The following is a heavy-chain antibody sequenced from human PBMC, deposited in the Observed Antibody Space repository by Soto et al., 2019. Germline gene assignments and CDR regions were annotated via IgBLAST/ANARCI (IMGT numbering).Heavy chain of an antibody. D-gene: IGHD1-20*01. CDR2: VFHTGNT. J-gene: IGHJ4*02. Sequence: PSETLSLTYRVSGDSIRSYYWTCIRQPPGKWLQWIGYVFHTGNTNYNPSLKSRGTISEDASKNQVSLRLTSVTAADTAVYFCARQQYNWSLWGQGALDTVSS. V-gene: IGHV4-59*01. CDR3: ARQQYNWSL. CDR1: GDSIRSYY.